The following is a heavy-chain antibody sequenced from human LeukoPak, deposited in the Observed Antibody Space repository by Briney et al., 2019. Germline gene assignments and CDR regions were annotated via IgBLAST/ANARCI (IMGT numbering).Heavy chain of an antibody. Sequence: PSETLSLTCTVSGDSISGYYWGWIRQPAGKGLEWIGRIYSGGSTDFNPSLKSRVTMSVDTSKSQFSLTLNSVTAADTAVYFCAREASVETHSGYYYDYWGPGALVTVSS. D-gene: IGHD4-23*01. CDR3: AREASVETHSGYYYDY. CDR2: IYSGGST. J-gene: IGHJ4*02. CDR1: GDSISGYY. V-gene: IGHV4-4*07.